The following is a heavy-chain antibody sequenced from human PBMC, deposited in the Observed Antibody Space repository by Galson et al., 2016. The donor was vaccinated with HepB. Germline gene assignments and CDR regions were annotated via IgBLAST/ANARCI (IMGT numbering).Heavy chain of an antibody. D-gene: IGHD5-24*01. CDR2: ISYSGSDM. J-gene: IGHJ4*02. CDR1: GFSLSAYY. CDR3: ARLDDYTSSYDQ. Sequence: SLRLSCAASGFSLSAYYMTWIRRTPGKGLEWVSYISYSGSDMNYIDSVKGRFTISRDNAKNSLYLQMNSLRAEDTAVYYCARLDDYTSSYDQWGRGTLVTVPS. V-gene: IGHV3-11*06.